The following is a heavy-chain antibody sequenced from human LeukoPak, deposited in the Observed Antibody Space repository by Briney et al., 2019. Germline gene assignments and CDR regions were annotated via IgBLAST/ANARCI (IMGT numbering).Heavy chain of an antibody. Sequence: ASVKVSCKASGYTFTGYYMHWVRQAPGQGPEWMGWINPNSGGTNYAQKFQGRVTMTRDTSISTAYMELSRLRSDDTAVYYCARDMGWLQPDNYFDYWGQGTLVTVSS. J-gene: IGHJ4*02. CDR2: INPNSGGT. CDR3: ARDMGWLQPDNYFDY. D-gene: IGHD5-24*01. CDR1: GYTFTGYY. V-gene: IGHV1-2*02.